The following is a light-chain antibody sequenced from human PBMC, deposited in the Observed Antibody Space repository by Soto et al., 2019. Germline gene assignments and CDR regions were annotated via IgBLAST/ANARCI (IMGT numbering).Light chain of an antibody. Sequence: DIQMPHSRSSLSASLGDRVTITCRASQSISIYLNWYQQKKGKAPKLLIYAASTPQSGVPSSFSGSGSGTDFTLTISSLQPEDFKTYYCQQSYSNPYTFGQGTRLEIK. V-gene: IGKV1-39*01. CDR2: AAS. CDR1: QSISIY. CDR3: QQSYSNPYT. J-gene: IGKJ5*01.